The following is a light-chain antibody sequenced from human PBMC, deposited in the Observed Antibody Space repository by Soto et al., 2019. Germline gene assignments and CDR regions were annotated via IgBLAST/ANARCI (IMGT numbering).Light chain of an antibody. CDR3: AVWDDSLSGWV. V-gene: IGLV1-47*01. J-gene: IGLJ7*01. CDR1: SSNIGLNY. CDR2: RND. Sequence: QSVLTQPPSASGTPGQRVTISCSGTSSNIGLNYVFWYQQLPGTAPKLLMYRNDQRPSGVPDRISGSKAYTSASLAISGLRSDDEADYFCAVWDDSLSGWVFGGGTQLTVL.